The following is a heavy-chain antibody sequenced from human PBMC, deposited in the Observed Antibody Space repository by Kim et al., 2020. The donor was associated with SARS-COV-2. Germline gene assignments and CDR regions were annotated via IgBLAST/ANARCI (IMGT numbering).Heavy chain of an antibody. CDR1: GFTFSSYG. V-gene: IGHV3-30*03. J-gene: IGHJ3*01. CDR2: ISFDGSNK. Sequence: GGSLRLSCAASGFTFSSYGMHWVRQAPGKGLEWVAVISFDGSNKYYADSVKGRFTFSRDNSKNTLYLQMNSLRAEDTAVYYCARDGLRDLDWPAYDAFDVWGEGRMVT. CDR3: ARDGLRDLDWPAYDAFDV. D-gene: IGHD3-9*01.